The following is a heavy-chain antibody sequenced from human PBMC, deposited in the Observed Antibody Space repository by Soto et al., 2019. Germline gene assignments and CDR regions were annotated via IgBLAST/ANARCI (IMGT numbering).Heavy chain of an antibody. Sequence: GGSLRLSCAASGFTFSSYDMHWVRQATGKGLEWVSAIGTAGDTYYPGSVKGRFTISRENAKNSLYLQMNSLRAGDTAVYYCARGISTVTTRYGMDVWGQGATVTVSS. J-gene: IGHJ6*02. D-gene: IGHD4-17*01. CDR2: IGTAGDT. V-gene: IGHV3-13*01. CDR3: ARGISTVTTRYGMDV. CDR1: GFTFSSYD.